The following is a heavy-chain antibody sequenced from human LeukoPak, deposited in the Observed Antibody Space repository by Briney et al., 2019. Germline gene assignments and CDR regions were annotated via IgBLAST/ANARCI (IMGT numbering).Heavy chain of an antibody. D-gene: IGHD2-15*01. Sequence: ASVKVSCKASGGTFSSYAISWVRQAPGKGLEWMGGFDPEDGETIYAQKFQGRVTMTEDTSTDTAYMELSSLRSEDTAVYYCATDVNSGGYAVGTIDYWGQGTLVTVSS. J-gene: IGHJ4*02. CDR2: FDPEDGET. CDR1: GGTFSSYA. CDR3: ATDVNSGGYAVGTIDY. V-gene: IGHV1-24*01.